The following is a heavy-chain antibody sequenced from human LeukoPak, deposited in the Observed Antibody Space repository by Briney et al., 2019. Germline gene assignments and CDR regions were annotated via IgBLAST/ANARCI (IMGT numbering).Heavy chain of an antibody. J-gene: IGHJ4*02. Sequence: GGSLRLSCAASGFTFSSYWMHWVRQAPGKGLVWVSRINSDGSSTSYADSVKGRFTISRDNAKNTLYLQMNSLRAEDTAVYYCARDRSGESLRGAFDYWGQGTLVTVSS. CDR1: GFTFSSYW. D-gene: IGHD6-25*01. CDR2: INSDGSST. CDR3: ARDRSGESLRGAFDY. V-gene: IGHV3-74*01.